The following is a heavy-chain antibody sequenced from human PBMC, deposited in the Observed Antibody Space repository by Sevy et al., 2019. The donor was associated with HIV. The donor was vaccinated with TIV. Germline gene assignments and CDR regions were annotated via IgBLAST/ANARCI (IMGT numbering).Heavy chain of an antibody. D-gene: IGHD5-18*01. CDR3: ARLKVGEACIQLWYPNWFDP. V-gene: IGHV1-18*04. CDR2: ISAYNGNT. J-gene: IGHJ5*02. CDR1: GYTFTSYG. Sequence: ASVKVSCKASGYTFTSYGISWVRQAPGQGLEWMGWISAYNGNTNYAQKLQGRVTMTTDTSTSTAYMELRSLRSDDTAVYYWARLKVGEACIQLWYPNWFDPWGQGTLVTVSS.